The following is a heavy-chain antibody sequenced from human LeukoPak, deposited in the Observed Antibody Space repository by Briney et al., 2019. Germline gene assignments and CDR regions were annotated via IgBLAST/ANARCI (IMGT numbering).Heavy chain of an antibody. D-gene: IGHD1-26*01. CDR3: ARAYSGSTPTDY. CDR2: IKPDGSDQ. J-gene: IGHJ4*02. Sequence: GGSLRLSCAASGFTFSSYWMSWVRQAPGKGLEWVANIKPDGSDQYYVDSVKGRFTISRDNAKNSLYLQMNSLRAEDTAVYYCARAYSGSTPTDYWGQGTLVTVSS. V-gene: IGHV3-7*01. CDR1: GFTFSSYW.